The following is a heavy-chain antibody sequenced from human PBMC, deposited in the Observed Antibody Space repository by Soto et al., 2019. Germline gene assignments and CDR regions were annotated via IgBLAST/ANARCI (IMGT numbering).Heavy chain of an antibody. CDR1: GFTFSSYG. Sequence: LRLSCAASGFTFSSYGMHWVRQAPGKGLEWVAVISYDGSNKYYADSVKGRFTISRDNSKNTLYLQMNSLRAEDTAVYYCARDYVLLWFGVPWGGMDVWGQGTTVTVSS. D-gene: IGHD3-10*01. V-gene: IGHV3-30*03. CDR3: ARDYVLLWFGVPWGGMDV. CDR2: ISYDGSNK. J-gene: IGHJ6*02.